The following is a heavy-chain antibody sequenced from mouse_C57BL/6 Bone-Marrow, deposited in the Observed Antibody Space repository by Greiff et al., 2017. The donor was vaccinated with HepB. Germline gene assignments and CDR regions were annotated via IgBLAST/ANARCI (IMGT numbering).Heavy chain of an antibody. Sequence: EVKLMESGGGLVKPGGSLKLSCAASGFTFSSYAMSWVRQTPEKRLEWVATISDGGSYTYYPDNVKGRFTISRDNAKNKLYLQMSHLKSEDTAMYYCARRGYRDYWGQGTTLTVSS. CDR1: GFTFSSYA. CDR2: ISDGGSYT. V-gene: IGHV5-4*03. D-gene: IGHD5-1-1*01. J-gene: IGHJ2*01. CDR3: ARRGYRDY.